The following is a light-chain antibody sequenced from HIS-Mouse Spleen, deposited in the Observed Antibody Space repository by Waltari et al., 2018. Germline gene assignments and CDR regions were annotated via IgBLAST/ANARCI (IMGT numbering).Light chain of an antibody. CDR3: QQYDNLPLT. CDR1: QDISNY. J-gene: IGKJ4*01. V-gene: IGKV1-33*01. Sequence: DIQMTQSPSSLSASVGDRVTTTCQASQDISNYLNWYQQKPGKAPKLLIYDASNLEKGVPSRFSGSGSGTDFTFTISSLQPEDIATYYCQQYDNLPLTFGGGTKVEIK. CDR2: DAS.